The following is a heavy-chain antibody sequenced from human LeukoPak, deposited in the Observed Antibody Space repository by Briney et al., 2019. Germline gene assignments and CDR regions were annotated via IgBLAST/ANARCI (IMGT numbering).Heavy chain of an antibody. J-gene: IGHJ5*02. CDR2: ITDSVSGGST. CDR3: AKDRTGYSYGYFLSP. CDR1: GFTFSSYA. D-gene: IGHD5-18*01. V-gene: IGHV3-23*01. Sequence: GGSLRLSCAASGFTFSSYAMTWVRQAPGKGLEWVSTITDSVSGGSTYYADSVKGRFTISKDNSKNTLYLQMSSLRAEDTAVYFCAKDRTGYSYGYFLSPWGQGTLVTVSS.